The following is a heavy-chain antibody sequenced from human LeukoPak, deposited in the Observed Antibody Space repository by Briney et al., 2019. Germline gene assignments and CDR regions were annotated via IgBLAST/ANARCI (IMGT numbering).Heavy chain of an antibody. J-gene: IGHJ4*02. CDR3: ARGDDYGGNVPDY. Sequence: SETLSLTCTVSGGSISSSSYYWGWIRQPPGKGLEWIGSIYYSGSTYYNPSLKSRVTISVDTSKNQFSLKLSSVTAADTAVYYCARGDDYGGNVPDYWGQGTLVTVSS. V-gene: IGHV4-39*01. CDR2: IYYSGST. CDR1: GGSISSSSYY. D-gene: IGHD4-23*01.